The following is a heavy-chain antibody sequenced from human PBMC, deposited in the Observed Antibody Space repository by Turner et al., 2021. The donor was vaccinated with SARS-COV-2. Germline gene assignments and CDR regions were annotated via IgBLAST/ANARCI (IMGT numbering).Heavy chain of an antibody. CDR1: GGSFSSYA. Sequence: QVQLVQSGAEVKKPGSSGQVSCKASGGSFSSYAISWVRQAPGQGLEGMGGIIPNFGTANYAQKFQGRVTITADESTSIDYMELSSLRSEDTAVYYCVVGDYPRRFDPWGQGTLVTVSS. D-gene: IGHD4-17*01. CDR3: VVGDYPRRFDP. J-gene: IGHJ5*02. V-gene: IGHV1-69*01. CDR2: IIPNFGTA.